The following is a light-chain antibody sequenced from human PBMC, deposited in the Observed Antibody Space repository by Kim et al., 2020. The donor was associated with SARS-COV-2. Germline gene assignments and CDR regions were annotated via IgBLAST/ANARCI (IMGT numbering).Light chain of an antibody. CDR2: DTS. Sequence: GGTVTLTCGSSAGAVTSGHHPYRFQQKPGQAPSTLIYDTSNKHAWTPARLSGSLLGVKAALTLSGALPEDEAEYYCLLYYDGYRIFGAGTQLTVL. J-gene: IGLJ2*01. CDR1: AGAVTSGHH. CDR3: LLYYDGYRI. V-gene: IGLV7-46*01.